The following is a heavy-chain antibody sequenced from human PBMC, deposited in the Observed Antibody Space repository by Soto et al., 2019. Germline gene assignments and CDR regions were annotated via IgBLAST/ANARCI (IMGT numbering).Heavy chain of an antibody. CDR1: GGFVSSGSYY. D-gene: IGHD1-1*01. V-gene: IGHV4-34*01. CDR2: MSHSGGT. CDR3: AVVERGTATTVVDAFDI. J-gene: IGHJ3*02. Sequence: QVQLQQWGAGLLKPSETLSLTCAVYGGFVSSGSYYWSWIRQPPGKGLEWIGEMSHSGGTHFNPSPKSRVTISVDTSKNQFSLKMTSVTAADTALYYCAVVERGTATTVVDAFDIWGPGTMVTVSS.